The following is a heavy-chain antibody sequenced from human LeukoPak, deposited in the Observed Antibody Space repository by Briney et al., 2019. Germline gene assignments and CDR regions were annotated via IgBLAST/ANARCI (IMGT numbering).Heavy chain of an antibody. D-gene: IGHD3-22*01. CDR2: ISYDGSNK. CDR3: ARDMDYDSSGYYFD. J-gene: IGHJ4*02. CDR1: GFTFSSYA. Sequence: GGSLRLSCAASGFTFSSYAMHWVRQAPGKGLEWVAVISYDGSNKYYADSVKGRFTISRDNSKNTLYLQMNSLRAEDTAVYYCARDMDYDSSGYYFDWGQGTLVTVSS. V-gene: IGHV3-30*04.